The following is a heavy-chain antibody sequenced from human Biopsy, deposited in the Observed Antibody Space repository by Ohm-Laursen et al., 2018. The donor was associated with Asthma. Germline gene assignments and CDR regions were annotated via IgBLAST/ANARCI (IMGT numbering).Heavy chain of an antibody. CDR2: IHHSGTS. CDR3: ARTTYGHDGFDY. CDR1: GDSITSGGCC. V-gene: IGHV4-31*03. Sequence: SETLSLTCTVSGDSITSGGCCWNWIRQHPGKGLEWIGYIHHSGTSYFNPSLKSRVSFSRDTSKNQFSLRLSSVTAADTAVYYCARTTYGHDGFDYWGQGALVTVSS. J-gene: IGHJ4*02. D-gene: IGHD4-17*01.